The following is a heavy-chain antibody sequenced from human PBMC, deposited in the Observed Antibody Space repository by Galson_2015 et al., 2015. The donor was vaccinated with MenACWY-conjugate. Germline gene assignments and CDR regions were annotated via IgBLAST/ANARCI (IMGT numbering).Heavy chain of an antibody. CDR3: ARQTEGNDAFDI. CDR2: INAGNGNT. Sequence: SVKVSCKASGYTFTSYAMHWVRQAPGQRLEWMGWINAGNGNTKYSQKFQGRVTITRDTSASTAYMELSSLRSGDTAVYYCARQTEGNDAFDIWGQGTMVTVSS. D-gene: IGHD1-1*01. CDR1: GYTFTSYA. V-gene: IGHV1-3*01. J-gene: IGHJ3*02.